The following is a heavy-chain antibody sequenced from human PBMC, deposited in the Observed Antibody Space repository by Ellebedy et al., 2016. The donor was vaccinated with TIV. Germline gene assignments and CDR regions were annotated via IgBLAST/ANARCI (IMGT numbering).Heavy chain of an antibody. D-gene: IGHD5-24*01. CDR3: ARGRRDPPLFWYFDL. CDR1: GDTFSTYT. Sequence: AASVKVSCKASGDTFSTYTISWVRQAPGQGLEWMGGITPMFGTADYAQKFHGRVTINADGSASTVNMELTSLTSEDTGVYFCARGRRDPPLFWYFDLWGRGTLVTVSS. J-gene: IGHJ2*01. V-gene: IGHV1-69*13. CDR2: ITPMFGTA.